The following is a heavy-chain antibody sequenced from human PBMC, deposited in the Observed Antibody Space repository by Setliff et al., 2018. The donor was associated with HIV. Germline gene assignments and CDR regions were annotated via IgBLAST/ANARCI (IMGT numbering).Heavy chain of an antibody. Sequence: PSETLSLTCTVSGGSISSYYWSWIRQPPGKGLEWIGEIYHSGSTNYNPSLKSRVTISVDKSKNQFSLKLSSVTAADTAVYYCARGSGSSYFDYWGQGTLVTVSS. CDR1: GGSISSYY. V-gene: IGHV4-59*12. D-gene: IGHD3-10*01. CDR3: ARGSGSSYFDY. J-gene: IGHJ4*02. CDR2: IYHSGST.